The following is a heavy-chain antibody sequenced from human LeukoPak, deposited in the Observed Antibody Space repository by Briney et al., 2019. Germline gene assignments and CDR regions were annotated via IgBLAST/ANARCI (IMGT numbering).Heavy chain of an antibody. Sequence: ASVKVSCKASGYTFTKYGISWVRQAPGQGLVWMGWISTYNDNTNYAQKFQGRVTMTTDTSTSTVYMELRSLRSDDTAVYYCAREVVGSGSYYKDYWGQGTLVTVSS. D-gene: IGHD3-10*01. CDR2: ISTYNDNT. CDR3: AREVVGSGSYYKDY. CDR1: GYTFTKYG. J-gene: IGHJ4*02. V-gene: IGHV1-18*01.